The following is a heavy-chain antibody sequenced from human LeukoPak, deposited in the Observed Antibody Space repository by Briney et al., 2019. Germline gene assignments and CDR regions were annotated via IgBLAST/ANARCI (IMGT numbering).Heavy chain of an antibody. CDR2: ISGTSSTI. V-gene: IGHV3-48*01. J-gene: IGHJ3*02. CDR1: GFTFSNFF. CDR3: ARDPRRHRGAFDI. Sequence: GGSLRLSCAASGFTFSNFFMSWVRQAPGEGLEWVSYISGTSSTIYYADSVKGRFTISRDNAKNSLYLQINSLRAEDTAVYYCARDPRRHRGAFDIWGQGTMVTVSS. D-gene: IGHD1-14*01.